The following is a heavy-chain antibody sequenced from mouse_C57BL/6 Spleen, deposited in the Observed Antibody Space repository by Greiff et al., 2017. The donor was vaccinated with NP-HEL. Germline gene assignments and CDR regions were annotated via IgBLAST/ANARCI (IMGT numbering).Heavy chain of an antibody. V-gene: IGHV1-55*01. CDR1: GYTFTSYW. Sequence: VQLQQSGAELVKPGASVKMSCMASGYTFTSYWITWVKQSPGKSLEWIADIYPGSGSTNYNEKFQSKATMTVDTSSSTAYMQLSSLTSEDSAVYYGSRAQWYYGRSYWYYEVWGTGTTVTVSS. CDR2: IYPGSGST. J-gene: IGHJ1*03. D-gene: IGHD1-1*01. CDR3: SRAQWYYGRSYWYYEV.